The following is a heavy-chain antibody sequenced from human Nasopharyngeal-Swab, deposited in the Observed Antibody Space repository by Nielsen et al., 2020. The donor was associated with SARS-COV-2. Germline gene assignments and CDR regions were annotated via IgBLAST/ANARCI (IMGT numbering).Heavy chain of an antibody. V-gene: IGHV1-69*01. Sequence: WVRQAPGQGLEWMGGIIPIFGTANYAPKFQGRVTITADESTSTAYMELSSLRSEDTAVYYCARGGITMVRGVIRYYYYYYMDVWGKGTTVTVSS. D-gene: IGHD3-10*01. CDR3: ARGGITMVRGVIRYYYYYYMDV. J-gene: IGHJ6*03. CDR2: IIPIFGTA.